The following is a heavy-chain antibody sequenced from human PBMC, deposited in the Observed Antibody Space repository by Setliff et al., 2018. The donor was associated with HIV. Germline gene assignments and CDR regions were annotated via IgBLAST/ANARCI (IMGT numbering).Heavy chain of an antibody. J-gene: IGHJ4*02. V-gene: IGHV4-38-2*02. D-gene: IGHD5-12*01. CDR2: FYHSTT. CDR3: ARQNSGYAPGPFDY. CDR1: GYSISSGYY. Sequence: KTSETLSLTCIVSGYSISSGYYWGWFRQPPGTGLEWFGGFYHSTTYYNPTLTSRVTISVDTSTNQFSLKLTSVTAADTAVYYCARQNSGYAPGPFDYWGQGILVTVSS.